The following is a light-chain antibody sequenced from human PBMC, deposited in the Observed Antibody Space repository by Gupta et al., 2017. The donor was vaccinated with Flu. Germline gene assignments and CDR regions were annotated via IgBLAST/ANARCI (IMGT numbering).Light chain of an antibody. V-gene: IGLV2-14*01. CDR3: SSYTSSSTVV. J-gene: IGLJ2*01. CDR1: SSDVGGYNY. CDR2: EVS. Sequence: HSALTQPASVSVSPGQSITISCTGTSSDVGGYNYVSWYQQHPGKAPKLMIYEVSNRPSGVSNRFSGSKSGNTASLTISGLQAEDEADYYCSSYTSSSTVVFGGGTKLTVL.